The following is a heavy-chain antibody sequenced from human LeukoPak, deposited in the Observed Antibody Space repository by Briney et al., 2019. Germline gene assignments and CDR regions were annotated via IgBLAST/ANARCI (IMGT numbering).Heavy chain of an antibody. CDR3: ARIIVGAIDAFDI. D-gene: IGHD1-26*01. CDR2: INPSGGST. J-gene: IGHJ3*02. CDR1: GYTFTSYY. V-gene: IGHV1-46*01. Sequence: ASVKVSCKASGYTFTSYYMHWVRQAPGQGLEWMGIINPSGGSTSYAQKFQGRVTMTRDTSTSTAYMELSSLRSEDTAVYYCARIIVGAIDAFDIWGQGTMVTVSS.